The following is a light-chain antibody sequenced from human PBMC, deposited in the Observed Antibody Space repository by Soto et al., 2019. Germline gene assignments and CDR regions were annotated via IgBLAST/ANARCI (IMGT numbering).Light chain of an antibody. Sequence: DIQMTQSPSSLSASVGDRVTITCQASQDISNYLNWYQQKPGKAPKLLIYDVLNLETGVPSRFSGSGSGAYFTLTISSLQPEDIATYYCQQYDKLPITFGQGTRLEIK. CDR3: QQYDKLPIT. CDR1: QDISNY. CDR2: DVL. V-gene: IGKV1-33*01. J-gene: IGKJ5*01.